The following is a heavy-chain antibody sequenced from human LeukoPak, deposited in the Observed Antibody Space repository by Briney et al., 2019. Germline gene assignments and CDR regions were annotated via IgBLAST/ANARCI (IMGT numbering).Heavy chain of an antibody. J-gene: IGHJ4*02. D-gene: IGHD5-18*01. V-gene: IGHV4-59*12. CDR1: GGSISSYY. CDR2: IYYSGST. CDR3: ARESSGYSYGLHY. Sequence: KPSETLSLTCTVSGGSISSYYWSWIRQPPGKGLEWIGYIYYSGSTNYNPSLKSRVTISVDRSKNQFSLKLSSVTAADTAVYYCARESSGYSYGLHYWGQGTLVTVSS.